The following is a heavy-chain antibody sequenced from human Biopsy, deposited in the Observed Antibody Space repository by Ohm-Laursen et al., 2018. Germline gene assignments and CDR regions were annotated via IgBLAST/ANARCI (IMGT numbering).Heavy chain of an antibody. CDR2: FSGNSDIF. V-gene: IGHV3-23*01. CDR3: ALAAAQTVTHFDY. Sequence: GSLRLSCTASGLTFSSYAMTWFPRAPGRGRGGASTFSGNSDIFYDTDSVKGRFTVSRENSKNTLCLQMNSLRADDTAVYYCALAAAQTVTHFDYWGQGTLVTVSS. J-gene: IGHJ4*02. D-gene: IGHD4-17*01. CDR1: GLTFSSYA.